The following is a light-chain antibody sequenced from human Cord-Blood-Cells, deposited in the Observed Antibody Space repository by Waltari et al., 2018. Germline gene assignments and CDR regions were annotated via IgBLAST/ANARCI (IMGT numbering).Light chain of an antibody. CDR3: QQYDNLPLT. Sequence: DIQMTQSPSSLSASVGDRVTITCQASQDISNYLNWYQQKPGKAPKRLIYDASNLETGVPSTFSGRGAGTDFTFTISSLQPEDIATYYCQQYDNLPLTFGGGTKVEIK. CDR1: QDISNY. V-gene: IGKV1-33*01. CDR2: DAS. J-gene: IGKJ4*01.